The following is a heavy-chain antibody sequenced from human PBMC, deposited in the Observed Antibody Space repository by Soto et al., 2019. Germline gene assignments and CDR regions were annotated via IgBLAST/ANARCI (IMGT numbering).Heavy chain of an antibody. CDR2: ITPSSAFI. J-gene: IGHJ4*02. V-gene: IGHV3-21*01. CDR3: ARGARASSVTTLSAY. Sequence: GGSLRLSCAASGFTFSTYSMHWVRQAPGRGLEWVSSITPSSAFIYYADSVEGRFTISRDNSQNSLYLQMNSLRAEDTAIYYCARGARASSVTTLSAYWGRGTLVTVSS. CDR1: GFTFSTYS. D-gene: IGHD4-17*01.